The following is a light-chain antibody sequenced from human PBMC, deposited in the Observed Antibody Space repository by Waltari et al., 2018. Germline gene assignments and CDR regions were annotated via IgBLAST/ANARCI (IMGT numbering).Light chain of an antibody. CDR1: RSDVGYYNR. CDR3: CSYVRSVSFV. Sequence: QSALTQPASLSGSPGQSTTIPCTGTRSDVGYYNRASWYQQPPGKAPKPLIYEVDKRPSGISNRFSGSKSGNTASLTISGLQAEDEADYYCCSYVRSVSFVFGGGTKLTVL. V-gene: IGLV2-23*02. CDR2: EVD. J-gene: IGLJ2*01.